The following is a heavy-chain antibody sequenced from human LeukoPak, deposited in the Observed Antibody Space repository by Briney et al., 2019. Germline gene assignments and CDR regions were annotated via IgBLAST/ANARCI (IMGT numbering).Heavy chain of an antibody. CDR2: ISSDGSIT. CDR3: AREAAMADFDY. CDR1: GFTLSSYW. D-gene: IGHD5-18*01. J-gene: IGHJ4*02. V-gene: IGHV3-74*01. Sequence: GGSLRLSCAVSGFTLSSYWMHWVRQAPGKGLVWVSRISSDGSITTYADSVKGRFTISRDTAKNTLYLQMNSLRAEDTAVYYCAREAAMADFDYWGQGTLVTVSS.